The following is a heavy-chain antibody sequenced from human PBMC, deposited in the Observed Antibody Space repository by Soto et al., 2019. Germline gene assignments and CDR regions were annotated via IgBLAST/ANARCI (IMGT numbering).Heavy chain of an antibody. V-gene: IGHV4-4*02. CDR3: ARDPTAHGSSSYFDS. CDR1: GGSISSGNW. J-gene: IGHJ4*02. D-gene: IGHD3-10*01. Sequence: QLQESGPGLVKPSGTLSLSCAVSGGSISSGNWWYWVRQPPGKGLEWIGEIYHSGGTKYNPSLKSRVSISVDKSKNQFSLSLNSGTAADTAVYYCARDPTAHGSSSYFDSWGQGTLVTVSS. CDR2: IYHSGGT.